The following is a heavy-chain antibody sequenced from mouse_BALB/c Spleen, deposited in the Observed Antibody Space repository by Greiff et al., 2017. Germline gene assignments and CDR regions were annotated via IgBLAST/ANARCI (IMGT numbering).Heavy chain of an antibody. D-gene: IGHD3-3*01. CDR3: ARDRDEDAMDY. CDR1: GFTFSDYY. Sequence: EVKLMESGGGLVKPGGSLKLSCAASGFTFSDYYMYWVRQTPEKRLEWVATISDGGSYTYYPDSVKGRFTISRDNAKNNLYLQMSSLKSEDTAMYYCARDRDEDAMDYWGQGTSVTVSS. CDR2: ISDGGSYT. J-gene: IGHJ4*01. V-gene: IGHV5-4*02.